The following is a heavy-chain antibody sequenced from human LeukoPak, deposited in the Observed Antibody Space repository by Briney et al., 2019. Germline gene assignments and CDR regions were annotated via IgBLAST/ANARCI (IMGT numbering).Heavy chain of an antibody. J-gene: IGHJ6*02. Sequence: GGSLRLSCAASGFTVSSNYMSWVRQAPGKGLEWVSVIYSGGNTYYADSVKGRFTISRDNSKNTLYLQMNSLRAEDTAVYYCARDSADYDILTSRLQYSGMDVWGQGTTVTVSS. D-gene: IGHD3-9*01. V-gene: IGHV3-53*01. CDR2: IYSGGNT. CDR3: ARDSADYDILTSRLQYSGMDV. CDR1: GFTVSSNY.